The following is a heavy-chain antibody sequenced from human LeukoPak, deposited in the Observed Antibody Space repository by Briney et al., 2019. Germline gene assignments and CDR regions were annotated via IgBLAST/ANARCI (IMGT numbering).Heavy chain of an antibody. V-gene: IGHV3-23*01. CDR3: AKVMVRGVRNIPDC. CDR2: ISGSGGST. J-gene: IGHJ4*02. D-gene: IGHD3-10*01. Sequence: PGGSLRLSCAASGFTFSSYAMSWVRQAPGKGLEWVSAISGSGGSTYYADSVKGRFTISRDNSKNTLYLQMNSLRAEDTAVYYCAKVMVRGVRNIPDCWGQGTLVTVSS. CDR1: GFTFSSYA.